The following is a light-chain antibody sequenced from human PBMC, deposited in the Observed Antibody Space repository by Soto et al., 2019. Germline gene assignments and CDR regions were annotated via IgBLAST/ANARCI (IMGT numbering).Light chain of an antibody. Sequence: DIQMTQSPSSLSASAGDRVTITCRASQSIRSSLNWYQQKPGKAPKPLIYAASRLQSGVPSRFSGSGSGTDFTLTIGSLQPEDFATYYCQQGYNTPHTFGQGTNLEIK. J-gene: IGKJ2*01. CDR3: QQGYNTPHT. V-gene: IGKV1-39*01. CDR1: QSIRSS. CDR2: AAS.